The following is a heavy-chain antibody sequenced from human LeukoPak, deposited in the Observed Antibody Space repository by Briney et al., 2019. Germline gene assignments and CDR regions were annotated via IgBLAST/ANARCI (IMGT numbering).Heavy chain of an antibody. Sequence: GRSLRLSCAASGFTFSSYAMSWVRQAPGKGLEWVSAISGSGGSTYYADSVKGRFTISRDNSKNTLYLQMNSLRAEDTAVYYCGKDQGSGWTHDAFDIWGQGTMVTVSS. CDR3: GKDQGSGWTHDAFDI. CDR1: GFTFSSYA. CDR2: ISGSGGST. D-gene: IGHD6-19*01. V-gene: IGHV3-23*01. J-gene: IGHJ3*02.